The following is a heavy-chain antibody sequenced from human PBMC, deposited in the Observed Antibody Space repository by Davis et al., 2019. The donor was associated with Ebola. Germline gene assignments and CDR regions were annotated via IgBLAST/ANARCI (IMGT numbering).Heavy chain of an antibody. D-gene: IGHD6-13*01. CDR1: GFSLTTTREA. V-gene: IGHV2-5*01. J-gene: IGHJ4*02. CDR2: IYWNDDK. CDR3: ARIRHSSGWYPEEDFDQ. Sequence: SGPTLVKPTQTLTLTCTFSGFSLTTTREAVGWVRQPPGKALEWLALIYWNDDKRYSPSLKSRLTITKDTSKNQVVLTMTNMDPVDTATYYCARIRHSSGWYPEEDFDQWGQGTRVTVSS.